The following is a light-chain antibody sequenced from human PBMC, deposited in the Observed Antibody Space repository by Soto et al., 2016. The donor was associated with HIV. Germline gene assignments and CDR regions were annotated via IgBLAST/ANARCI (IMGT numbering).Light chain of an antibody. CDR3: QVWDSSSAHPV. J-gene: IGLJ2*01. Sequence: SYVLTQPPSISVAPGKTATITCGGDNIRRKSVNWYQQKPGQAPVLVVYDDTDRPSGIPGRFSGSNSGNAATLTITRVEAGDEADYYCQVWDSSSAHPVFGGGTKLTVL. CDR2: DDT. V-gene: IGLV3-21*03. CDR1: NIRRKS.